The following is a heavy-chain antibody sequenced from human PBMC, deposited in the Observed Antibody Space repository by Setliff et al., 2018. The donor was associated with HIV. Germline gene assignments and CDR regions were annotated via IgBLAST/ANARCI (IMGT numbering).Heavy chain of an antibody. V-gene: IGHV4-38-2*01. CDR2: MYHSGST. D-gene: IGHD1-1*01. CDR3: ARPFTTGIDAFDI. CDR1: GYSISSGYY. J-gene: IGHJ3*02. Sequence: SETLSLTCAVSGYSISSGYYWGWIRQPPGKGLEWIGSMYHSGSTYYTPSLKSRLTISVDTSKNQFSMKLSSVTAAYTAVYYFARPFTTGIDAFDIWGQGTMVTVSS.